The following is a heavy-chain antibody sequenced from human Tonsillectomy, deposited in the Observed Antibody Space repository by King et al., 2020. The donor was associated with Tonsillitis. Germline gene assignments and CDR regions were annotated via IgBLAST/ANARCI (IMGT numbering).Heavy chain of an antibody. V-gene: IGHV3-30*18. CDR3: AKDSQHIVVVSSIDY. Sequence: QVQLVESGGGVVQPGRSLRLSCAASGFTFSSYGMHWVRQAPGKGLEWVAVISFDGSNKYYADSVKGRFTISRDNSKNTLYLQMNSLRAEDTAVYYCAKDSQHIVVVSSIDYWGQGTLVTVSS. CDR1: GFTFSSYG. J-gene: IGHJ4*02. CDR2: ISFDGSNK. D-gene: IGHD2-21*01.